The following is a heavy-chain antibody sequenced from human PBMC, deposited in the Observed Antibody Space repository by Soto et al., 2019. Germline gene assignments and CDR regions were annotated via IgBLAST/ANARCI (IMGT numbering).Heavy chain of an antibody. Sequence: SETLSLTCAVYGGSFSGYYWSWIRQPPGKGLEWIGEINHSGSTNYNPSLKSRVTISVDTSKNQFSLKLSSVTAADTAVYYCAREGIEYDSSGIDYWGQGTLVTVSS. D-gene: IGHD3-22*01. CDR2: INHSGST. CDR3: AREGIEYDSSGIDY. V-gene: IGHV4-34*01. J-gene: IGHJ4*02. CDR1: GGSFSGYY.